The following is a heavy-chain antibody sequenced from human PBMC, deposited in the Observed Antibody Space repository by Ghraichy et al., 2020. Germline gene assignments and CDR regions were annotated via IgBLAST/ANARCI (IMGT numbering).Heavy chain of an antibody. CDR2: IYYSGST. CDR3: ARDKDYYDSSGYSKHYYGMDV. CDR1: GGSISSYS. V-gene: IGHV4-59*01. J-gene: IGHJ6*02. D-gene: IGHD3-22*01. Sequence: SETLSLTCTVSGGSISSYSWSWIRPPPGTGLEWIGYIYYSGSTNYNPSLKSRVTISVDTSKNQFSLKLSSVTAADTAVYYCARDKDYYDSSGYSKHYYGMDVWGQGTTVTVSS.